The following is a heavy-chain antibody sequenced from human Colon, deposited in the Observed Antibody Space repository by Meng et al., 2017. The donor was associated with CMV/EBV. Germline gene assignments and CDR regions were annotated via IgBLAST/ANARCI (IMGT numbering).Heavy chain of an antibody. Sequence: GESLKISCAASGFTFSSYAMSWVRQTPGKGLEWVSTIDSSGAYIADSVKGRFTVSRDNFKNTLDLQMNSLRVEDAATYYCAKLMGNTRVDPWGQGTLVTVSS. CDR2: IDSSGA. CDR1: GFTFSSYA. CDR3: AKLMGNTRVDP. J-gene: IGHJ5*02. D-gene: IGHD5-24*01. V-gene: IGHV3-23*05.